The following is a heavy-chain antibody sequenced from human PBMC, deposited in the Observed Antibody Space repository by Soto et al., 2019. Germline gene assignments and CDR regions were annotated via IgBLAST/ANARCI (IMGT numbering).Heavy chain of an antibody. D-gene: IGHD6-6*01. CDR2: ISYDGSNK. CDR3: ARDYSSSTYIFDY. Sequence: GGSLRLSCAASGFTFSSYAMHWVRQAPGKGLEWVAVISYDGSNKYYADSVKGRFTISRDNSKNTLYLQMNSLRAEDTAVYYCARDYSSSTYIFDYWGQGTLVTVSS. V-gene: IGHV3-30-3*01. J-gene: IGHJ4*02. CDR1: GFTFSSYA.